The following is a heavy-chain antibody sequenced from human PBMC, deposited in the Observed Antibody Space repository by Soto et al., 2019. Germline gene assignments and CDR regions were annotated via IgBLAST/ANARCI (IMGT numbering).Heavy chain of an antibody. CDR3: ASDVAYGLLDY. Sequence: QVQLVQSGAEVKKPGASVKVSCKASGYTFTSYGISWVRQAPGQGLEWMGWINAYNGNTNYAQNLQGRVTMTTDTSTSTAYMELRSIRTADTAVYYCASDVAYGLLDYWGQGTLVTVSS. CDR2: INAYNGNT. CDR1: GYTFTSYG. J-gene: IGHJ4*02. D-gene: IGHD4-17*01. V-gene: IGHV1-18*01.